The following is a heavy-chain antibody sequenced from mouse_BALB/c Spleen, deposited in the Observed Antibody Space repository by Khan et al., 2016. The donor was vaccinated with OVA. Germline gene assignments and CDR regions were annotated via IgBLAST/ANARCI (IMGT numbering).Heavy chain of an antibody. V-gene: IGHV1-77*01. Sequence: QVQLQQSGAELARPGASVKLSCKASGYTFTDYYINWVKQRTGQGLEWIGEISPGSGDTYYNERFKGKATLTADKSSSTAYMQLSSLTSEASAVYFCARRNYFGYTFAYWRQGTLFTVSA. CDR1: GYTFTDYY. D-gene: IGHD1-2*01. CDR3: ARRNYFGYTFAY. CDR2: ISPGSGDT. J-gene: IGHJ3*01.